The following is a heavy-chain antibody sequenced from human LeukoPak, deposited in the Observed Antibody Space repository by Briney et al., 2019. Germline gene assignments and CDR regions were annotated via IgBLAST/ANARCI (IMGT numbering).Heavy chain of an antibody. Sequence: PGGPLRLSCAASGFTFSSFAMSWVRQAPGKGLEWVSVSVISGSGGDSGGSTYYADSVKGRFTISRDNSKNTLYLQMNSLRAEDTAIYYCAKDDDSGYDYPRVFDYWGQGNLVTVSS. CDR3: AKDDDSGYDYPRVFDY. CDR2: ISGSGGDSGGST. D-gene: IGHD5-12*01. CDR1: GFTFSSFA. V-gene: IGHV3-23*01. J-gene: IGHJ4*02.